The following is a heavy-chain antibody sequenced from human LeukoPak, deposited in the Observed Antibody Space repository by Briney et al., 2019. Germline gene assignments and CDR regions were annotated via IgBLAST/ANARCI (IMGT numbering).Heavy chain of an antibody. Sequence: ASVKVSCKASGYTFTSYGISWVRQAPGQGLEWMGWNSAYNGNTNYAQKLQGRVTMTTDTSTSTAYMELRSLRSDDTAVYYCARATTPYYDSSLWGQGTLVTVSS. D-gene: IGHD3-22*01. CDR2: NSAYNGNT. V-gene: IGHV1-18*01. CDR3: ARATTPYYDSSL. CDR1: GYTFTSYG. J-gene: IGHJ4*02.